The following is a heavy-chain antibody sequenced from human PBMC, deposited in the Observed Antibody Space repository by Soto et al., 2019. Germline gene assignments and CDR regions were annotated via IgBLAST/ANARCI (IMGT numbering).Heavy chain of an antibody. CDR1: GYTFTSYA. CDR2: INAGNGNT. V-gene: IGHV1-3*01. J-gene: IGHJ6*02. D-gene: IGHD3-3*01. Sequence: ASVKVSCKASGYTFTSYAMHWVRQAPGQRLEWMGWINAGNGNTKYSQKFQGRVNITRDTSASTVYMELSSLSSEDTAVYYCARVGQNYYGMDVWGQGTTVTVSS. CDR3: ARVGQNYYGMDV.